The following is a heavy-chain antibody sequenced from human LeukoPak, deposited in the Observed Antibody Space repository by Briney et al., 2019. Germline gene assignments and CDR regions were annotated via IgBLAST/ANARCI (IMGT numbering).Heavy chain of an antibody. V-gene: IGHV4-39*07. CDR1: GGSISSSFYY. J-gene: IGHJ4*02. CDR2: IYYSGST. CDR3: ARGLRRDGYNWELYYFDY. Sequence: SVTLSLTCTVSGGSISSSFYYWGWIRQPPGKGLEWIGSIYYSGSTYYNPSLKSRVTTSVDTSKNQFSLKLSSVTAADTAVYYCARGLRRDGYNWELYYFDYWGQGTLVTVSS. D-gene: IGHD5-24*01.